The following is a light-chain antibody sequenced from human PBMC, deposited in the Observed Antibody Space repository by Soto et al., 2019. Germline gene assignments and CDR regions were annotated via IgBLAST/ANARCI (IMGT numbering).Light chain of an antibody. CDR2: NNN. Sequence: QSVLTQPPSASGTPGQRVTISCSGSSSNIGSNTVDWHQQLPGTAPKVLIYNNNYRPSGVPDRFSGSKSGTSASLAISGLQSEDEAQYYCATWDDSLNAVVFGGGTKLTVL. J-gene: IGLJ2*01. CDR1: SSNIGSNT. CDR3: ATWDDSLNAVV. V-gene: IGLV1-44*01.